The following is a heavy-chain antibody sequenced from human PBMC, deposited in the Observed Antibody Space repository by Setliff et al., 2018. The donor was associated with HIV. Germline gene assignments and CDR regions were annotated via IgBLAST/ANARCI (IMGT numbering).Heavy chain of an antibody. D-gene: IGHD3-10*01. CDR3: ARRIAYGTDYDYHYYMDV. J-gene: IGHJ6*03. CDR2: ISGYDGDT. CDR1: GYTFTNYG. Sequence: ASVKVSCKGSGYTFTNYGISWVRQAPGQGLEWMGWISGYDGDTKYARKFQGRVNMTTDTSTSTAYMELRGLRSDDTAVYYCARRIAYGTDYDYHYYMDVWATGTTVTVSS. V-gene: IGHV1-18*01.